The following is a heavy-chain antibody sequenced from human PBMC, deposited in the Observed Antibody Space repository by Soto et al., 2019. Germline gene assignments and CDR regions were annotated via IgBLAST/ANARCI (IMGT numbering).Heavy chain of an antibody. Sequence: SETLSLTCTVSGGSISSYYWSWIRQPPGKGLEWIGYIYYSGSTNYNPSLKSRVTISVDTSKNQFSLKLSSVTAADTAVYYCARVNPRYCSGGSCYGPLFDYWGQGTLVTVSS. CDR1: GGSISSYY. V-gene: IGHV4-59*01. CDR2: IYYSGST. D-gene: IGHD2-15*01. CDR3: ARVNPRYCSGGSCYGPLFDY. J-gene: IGHJ4*02.